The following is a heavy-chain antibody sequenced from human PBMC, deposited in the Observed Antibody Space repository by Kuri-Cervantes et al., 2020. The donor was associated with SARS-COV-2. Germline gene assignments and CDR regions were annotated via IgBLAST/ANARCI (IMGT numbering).Heavy chain of an antibody. CDR3: ARDAEIYCSSISCYYGMDV. Sequence: GESLKISCGASEFRFSFDGVHWVRQAPGKGLEWVAVLSHDGSNKYYADSVKGRFTISRDNSKNILYLQMNSLRVEDTAVYYCARDAEIYCSSISCYYGMDVWGQGTTVTVSS. D-gene: IGHD2-2*01. V-gene: IGHV3-30-3*01. CDR1: EFRFSFDG. J-gene: IGHJ6*02. CDR2: LSHDGSNK.